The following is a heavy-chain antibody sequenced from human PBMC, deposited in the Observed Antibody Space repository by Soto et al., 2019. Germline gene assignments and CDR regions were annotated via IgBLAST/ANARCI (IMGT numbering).Heavy chain of an antibody. J-gene: IGHJ6*02. V-gene: IGHV2-5*01. CDR2: IYWNDDK. CDR3: AHRLGSYYYYGMDV. CDR1: GFSLSTSGVG. D-gene: IGHD2-15*01. Sequence: SGPTLVKPTQTLTLTCTFSGFSLSTSGVGVGWIRQPPGKALEWLALIYWNDDKRYSPSLKSRLTITKDTSKNQVVLTMTNMDPVDTATYYCAHRLGSYYYYGMDVWGQGTTVTVSS.